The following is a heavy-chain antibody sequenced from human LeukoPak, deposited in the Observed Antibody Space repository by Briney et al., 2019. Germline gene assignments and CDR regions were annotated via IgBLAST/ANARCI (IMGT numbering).Heavy chain of an antibody. V-gene: IGHV1-18*01. CDR3: ARMMTPRHYYDRSGYYYGAFDI. CDR2: ISGYNGYT. CDR1: GYTFTSYY. Sequence: GASVKVSCKASGYTFTSYYLYWVRQAPGQGLEWMGWISGYNGYTNYAQNLQGRVTMTTDTSTSTAYMELKSLRSDDTAVYYCARMMTPRHYYDRSGYYYGAFDIWGQGTMVTVPS. D-gene: IGHD3-22*01. J-gene: IGHJ3*02.